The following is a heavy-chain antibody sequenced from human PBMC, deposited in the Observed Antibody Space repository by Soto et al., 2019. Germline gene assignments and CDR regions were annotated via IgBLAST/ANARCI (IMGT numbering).Heavy chain of an antibody. CDR1: GYSFTSYW. CDR3: ARLFGEGSYYYYYDMDV. D-gene: IGHD3-16*01. V-gene: IGHV5-51*03. Sequence: PGESLKISCKGSGYSFTSYWIGWVRQMPGKGLEWMGIIYPGDSDTRYSPSFQGQVTISADKSISTAYLQWSSLKASDTAMYYCARLFGEGSYYYYYDMDVWGQGTTVTVSS. CDR2: IYPGDSDT. J-gene: IGHJ6*02.